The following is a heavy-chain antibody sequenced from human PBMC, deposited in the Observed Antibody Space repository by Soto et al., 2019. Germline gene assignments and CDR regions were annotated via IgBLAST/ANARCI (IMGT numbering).Heavy chain of an antibody. CDR2: LNPNSGAT. CDR3: ARQSCGSTSSFYDY. Sequence: ASVKVSCKTSEYTFTDNYIYWIRQAPGQGLEWMGWLNPNSGATDFAQRFQGRVTLTSDTSISTAYMELNRLTSDDTAVFYCARQSCGSTSSFYDYWGPGTLVTVSS. J-gene: IGHJ4*02. V-gene: IGHV1-2*02. CDR1: EYTFTDNY. D-gene: IGHD2-2*01.